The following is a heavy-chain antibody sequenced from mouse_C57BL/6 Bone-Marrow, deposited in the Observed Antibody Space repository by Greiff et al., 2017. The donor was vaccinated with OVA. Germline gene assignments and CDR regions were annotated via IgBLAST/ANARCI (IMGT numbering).Heavy chain of an antibody. CDR3: ALVITNY. CDR1: GYTFTSYW. V-gene: IGHV1-50*01. Sequence: QVQLQQPGAELVKPGASVKLSCKASGYTFTSYWMQWVKQRPGQGLEWIGEIDPSDSYTNYNQKFKGKATLTVDTSSSTAYMQLSSLTSEDSAVYYCALVITNYWGQGTTLTVSS. J-gene: IGHJ2*01. CDR2: IDPSDSYT. D-gene: IGHD1-1*01.